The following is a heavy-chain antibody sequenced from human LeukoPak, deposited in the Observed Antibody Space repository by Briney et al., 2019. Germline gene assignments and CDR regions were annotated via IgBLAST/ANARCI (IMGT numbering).Heavy chain of an antibody. CDR3: ARPARYCSSGSCYSDWCFDP. J-gene: IGHJ2*01. CDR2: IFYTGRT. CDR1: GDSMTNYH. Sequence: PSETLSLTCIFSGDSMTNYHWNWIRQPPGKGPEWIGYIFYTGRTHYNPSLKSRVTMSVDTSKKQFTLNLTSVTAADTAVYYCARPARYCSSGSCYSDWCFDPWGRGTLVTVCS. V-gene: IGHV4-59*08. D-gene: IGHD2-15*01.